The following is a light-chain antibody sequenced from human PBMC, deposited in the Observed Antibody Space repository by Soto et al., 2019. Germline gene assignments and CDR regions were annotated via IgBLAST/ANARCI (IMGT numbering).Light chain of an antibody. CDR1: QNMNRW. J-gene: IGKJ1*01. CDR3: QQSFSTLWT. Sequence: DIQMTQSPSTLSASVGDRVTITCRASQNMNRWLAWYQQKPGKAPKLLIYDASSVESGVPSRFSGSGSGTDFTLTISSLQPEDFATYYCQQSFSTLWTFGQGTKVEIK. V-gene: IGKV1-5*01. CDR2: DAS.